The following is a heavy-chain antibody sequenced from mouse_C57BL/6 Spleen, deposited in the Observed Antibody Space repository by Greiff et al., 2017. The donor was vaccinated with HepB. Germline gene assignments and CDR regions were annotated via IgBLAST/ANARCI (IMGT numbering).Heavy chain of an antibody. CDR3: AGGVTTVVAHDAMDY. CDR1: GYAFSSYW. CDR2: IYPGDGDT. J-gene: IGHJ4*01. Sequence: QVQLQQSGAELVKPGASVKISCKASGYAFSSYWMNWVKQRPGKGLEWIGQIYPGDGDTNYNGKFKGKATLTADKSSSTAYMQLSSLTSEDSAVYFCAGGVTTVVAHDAMDYWGQGTSVTVSS. D-gene: IGHD1-1*01. V-gene: IGHV1-80*01.